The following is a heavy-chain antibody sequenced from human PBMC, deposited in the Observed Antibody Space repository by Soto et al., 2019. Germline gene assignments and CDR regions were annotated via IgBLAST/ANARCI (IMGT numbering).Heavy chain of an antibody. D-gene: IGHD2-15*01. CDR2: IYYSGST. Sequence: SSSSYYWGWIRQTPGKGLEWIGCIYYSGSTYYNPSLKSRVTISVDTSKNQFSRKLSSVTAADTAVYRCARARGARYFDYWGQGTLVTVSS. J-gene: IGHJ4*02. CDR3: ARARGARYFDY. V-gene: IGHV4-30-4*01. CDR1: SSSSYY.